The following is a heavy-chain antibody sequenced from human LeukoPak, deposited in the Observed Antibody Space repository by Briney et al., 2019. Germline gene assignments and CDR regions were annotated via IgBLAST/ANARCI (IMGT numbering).Heavy chain of an antibody. J-gene: IGHJ4*02. D-gene: IGHD5-18*01. CDR1: GFTFSSHG. V-gene: IGHV3-30*02. CDR3: ARGYSYGEPYGTFDY. Sequence: GGSLRLSCAASGFTFSSHGMHWVRQAPGKGLEWVAFIRYDGSNKYYADSVKGRFTISRDNSKNTLYLQMNSLRAEDTAVYYCARGYSYGEPYGTFDYWGQGTLVTVSS. CDR2: IRYDGSNK.